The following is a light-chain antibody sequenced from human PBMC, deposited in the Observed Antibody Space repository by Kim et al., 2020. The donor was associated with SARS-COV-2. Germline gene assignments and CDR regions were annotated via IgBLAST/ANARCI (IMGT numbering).Light chain of an antibody. V-gene: IGKV3-15*01. Sequence: EPRGERARLSTGASQSVSRDLAWYQQRPGQAPRLLLHGASTRATGVPARFSGSGSGTEFTLTISSLQSEDFAVYYCQQYSDWPRAFGQGTKLEI. J-gene: IGKJ2*01. CDR1: QSVSRD. CDR3: QQYSDWPRA. CDR2: GAS.